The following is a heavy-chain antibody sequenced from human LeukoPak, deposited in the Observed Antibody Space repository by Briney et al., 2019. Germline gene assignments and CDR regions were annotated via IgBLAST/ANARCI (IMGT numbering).Heavy chain of an antibody. Sequence: PEGSLRLSCAASGFTFSSYSMNWVRQAPGKGLEWVSVTYTGGNSYYAGSVQGRFIISRDISKNTLYLQMNNLRAEDSALYYCARGGRGSAAVVAPRSFDIWGQGTMVTVSS. CDR3: ARGGRGSAAVVAPRSFDI. J-gene: IGHJ3*02. CDR1: GFTFSSYS. D-gene: IGHD3-22*01. V-gene: IGHV3-53*01. CDR2: TYTGGNS.